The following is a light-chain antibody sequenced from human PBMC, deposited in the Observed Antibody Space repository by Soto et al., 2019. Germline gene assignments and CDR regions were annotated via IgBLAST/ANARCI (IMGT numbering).Light chain of an antibody. CDR3: CSYAGGGTWV. Sequence: QSVLTQPASVSGSPGQSITVSCIGTRSDVGSYDLVSWYRQHPGKAPKLIIYEATKRPSAISNRLSGSKSGNTASLTISGLQAEDEADYYCCSYAGGGTWVFGGGTKVTVL. CDR2: EAT. J-gene: IGLJ3*02. V-gene: IGLV2-23*01. CDR1: RSDVGSYDL.